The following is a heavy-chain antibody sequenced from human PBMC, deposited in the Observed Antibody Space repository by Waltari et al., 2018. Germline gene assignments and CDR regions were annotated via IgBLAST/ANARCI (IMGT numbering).Heavy chain of an antibody. CDR2: ISHRGNS. J-gene: IGHJ4*02. V-gene: IGHV4-34*02. Sequence: QVQLQQWGAGLLRPSETLSLTCAVHGGSLTDYFWSWIRQPPGKRPEWIGDISHRGNSNYNPSLKSRVTMSVDASKTQFSLKLSSVTAADTAVYYCARALKPHYYDSSGYYYFDYWGQGTLVTVSS. CDR1: GGSLTDYF. D-gene: IGHD3-22*01. CDR3: ARALKPHYYDSSGYYYFDY.